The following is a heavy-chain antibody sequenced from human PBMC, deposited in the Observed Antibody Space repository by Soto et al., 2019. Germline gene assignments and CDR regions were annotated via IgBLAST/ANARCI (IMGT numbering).Heavy chain of an antibody. CDR3: AREKVPVRSTHNWFDS. J-gene: IGHJ5*01. CDR2: IYSSGAT. V-gene: IGHV4-4*07. CDR1: GCSINSFY. Sequence: SETLSLTCTVSGCSINSFYWSWIRQPAGKGLEWIGRIYSSGATNYNPSLRSRVTMSIDASKNQFSLELSSVTAADTAVYYCAREKVPVRSTHNWFDSWGQGTLVTVSS. D-gene: IGHD3-10*01.